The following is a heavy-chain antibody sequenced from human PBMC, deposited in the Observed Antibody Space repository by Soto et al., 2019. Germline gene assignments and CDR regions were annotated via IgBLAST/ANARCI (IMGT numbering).Heavy chain of an antibody. CDR3: AADPTRRGWFDH. D-gene: IGHD1-26*01. J-gene: IGHJ5*02. CDR2: IVVGSGNT. CDR1: GFTFTSSA. V-gene: IGHV1-58*01. Sequence: SVKVSCKASGFTFTSSAVQWVRQARGQRLEWIGWIVVGSGNTNYAQKFQERVTITRDMSTSTAYMELSSLRSEDTAVYYCAADPTRRGWFDHWGQGTLVTVSS.